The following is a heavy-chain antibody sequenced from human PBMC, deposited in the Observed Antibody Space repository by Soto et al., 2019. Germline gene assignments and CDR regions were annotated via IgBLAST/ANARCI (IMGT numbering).Heavy chain of an antibody. V-gene: IGHV1-46*01. J-gene: IGHJ5*02. Sequence: ASVKVSCKASGYTFTSYYMHWVRQAPGQGLEWIGIINPSGGSTSYAQKLQGRVTMTTDTSTSTAYMELRSLRSDDTAVYYCARVLLLGYCSGGSCYGVWFDPWGQGTLVTVSS. CDR3: ARVLLLGYCSGGSCYGVWFDP. D-gene: IGHD2-15*01. CDR1: GYTFTSYY. CDR2: INPSGGST.